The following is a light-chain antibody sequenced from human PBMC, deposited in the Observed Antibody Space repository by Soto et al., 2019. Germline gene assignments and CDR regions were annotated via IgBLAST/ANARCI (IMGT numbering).Light chain of an antibody. CDR1: SSNIGGNS. Sequence: QSVLTQPPSVSAAPGQKVTISCSGSSSNIGGNSVSWYQQLPGTAPKLLIHSNNQRPSGVPDRVSGSKSGTSASLAISGLQSEDEADYYCAAWDDSLNGLVFXTGTKGTVL. CDR3: AAWDDSLNGLV. V-gene: IGLV1-44*01. CDR2: SNN. J-gene: IGLJ1*01.